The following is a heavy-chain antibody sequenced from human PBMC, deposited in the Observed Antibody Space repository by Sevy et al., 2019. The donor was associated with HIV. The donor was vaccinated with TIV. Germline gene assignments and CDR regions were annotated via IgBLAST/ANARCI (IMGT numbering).Heavy chain of an antibody. CDR2: IYYSGST. CDR1: GGSVSSGSYF. V-gene: IGHV4-61*01. D-gene: IGHD2-2*01. Sequence: SETLSLTCTVSGGSVSSGSYFWSWIRQPPGKGLEWIAYIYYSGSTNYNPSLKSRVTISVDTSKNQFSLKLSAVTAADTAVYYCARKYAEMHKYGMDVWGQGTTVTVSS. J-gene: IGHJ6*02. CDR3: ARKYAEMHKYGMDV.